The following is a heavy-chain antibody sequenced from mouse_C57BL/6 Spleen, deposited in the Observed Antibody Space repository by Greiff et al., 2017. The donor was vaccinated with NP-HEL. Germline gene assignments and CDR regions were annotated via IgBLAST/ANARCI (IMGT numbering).Heavy chain of an antibody. J-gene: IGHJ4*01. Sequence: QVQLKESGPELVKPGASVKISCKASGYAFSSSWMNWVKQRPGKGLEWIGRIYPGDGDTNYNGKFKGKATLTADKSSSTAYMQLSSLTSEDSAVYFCARLGNYVGGYYYAMDYWGQGTSVTVSS. CDR1: GYAFSSSW. D-gene: IGHD2-1*01. V-gene: IGHV1-82*01. CDR3: ARLGNYVGGYYYAMDY. CDR2: IYPGDGDT.